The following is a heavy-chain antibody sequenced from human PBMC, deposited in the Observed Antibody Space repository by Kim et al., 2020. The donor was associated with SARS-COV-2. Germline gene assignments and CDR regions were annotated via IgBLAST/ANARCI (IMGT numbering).Heavy chain of an antibody. CDR2: INSDGIMG. V-gene: IGHV3-74*01. Sequence: GGSLRLSCAASGFTLSSGWMYLVRQAPGKGLEWVSRINSDGIMGYADSVEGRFTISRDNAKNTLYLEMKSVRVEDTAVYYCARPSRGVAVAFDPWGQGTLVTVTS. CDR3: ARPSRGVAVAFDP. D-gene: IGHD2-15*01. J-gene: IGHJ5*02. CDR1: GFTLSSGW.